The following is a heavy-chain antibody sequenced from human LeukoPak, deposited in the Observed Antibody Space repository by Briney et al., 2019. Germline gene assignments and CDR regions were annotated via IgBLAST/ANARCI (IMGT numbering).Heavy chain of an antibody. CDR3: AKVRVGTSDCFDY. V-gene: IGHV3-23*01. CDR2: MSGSSGST. J-gene: IGHJ4*02. D-gene: IGHD5-12*01. Sequence: PGGSLRLSCAASGFTFSSYSMNWVRQAPGKGLEWVSAMSGSSGSTYYADSVKGRFTISRDNSKNALYLQMNSLRAEDSALYYCAKVRVGTSDCFDYWGQGTLVTVSS. CDR1: GFTFSSYS.